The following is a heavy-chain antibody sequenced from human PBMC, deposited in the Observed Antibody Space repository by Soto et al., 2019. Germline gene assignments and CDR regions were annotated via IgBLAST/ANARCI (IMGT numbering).Heavy chain of an antibody. V-gene: IGHV3-30*03. Sequence: GGSLRLSCAASGFTFSSYGMHWVRQAPGKGLEWVAVISYDGSNKYYADSVKGQVTISADKSSNTAYLQWSSLKASDTAIYYCARLAGDYIGRGFDYWGQGTPVTVS. D-gene: IGHD4-17*01. J-gene: IGHJ4*02. CDR3: ARLAGDYIGRGFDY. CDR1: GFTFSSYG. CDR2: ISYDGSNK.